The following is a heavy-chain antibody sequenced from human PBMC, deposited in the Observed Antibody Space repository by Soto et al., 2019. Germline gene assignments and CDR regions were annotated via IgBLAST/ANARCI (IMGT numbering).Heavy chain of an antibody. CDR1: GFTFSSYA. CDR2: ISYDGSNK. CDR3: ARGLRIQLWSYYFDY. J-gene: IGHJ4*02. D-gene: IGHD5-18*01. Sequence: GGSLRLSCAASGFTFSSYAMHWVRQAPGKGLEWVAVISYDGSNKYYADSVKGRFTISRDNSKNTLYLEMNSLRAEDTAVYYCARGLRIQLWSYYFDYWGQGTLVTVSS. V-gene: IGHV3-30-3*01.